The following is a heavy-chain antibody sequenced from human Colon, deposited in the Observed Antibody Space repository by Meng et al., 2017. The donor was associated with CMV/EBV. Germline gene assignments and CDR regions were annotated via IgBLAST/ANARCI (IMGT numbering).Heavy chain of an antibody. D-gene: IGHD2-15*01. V-gene: IGHV1-8*03. CDR1: GYTFTSYD. Sequence: ASVTVSCKASGYTFTSYDINWVRQATGQGLEWMGWMNPNSGNTGYAQKFQGRVTITRNTSISTAYMELSSLRSEDTAVYYCARGLDIVDYYYYGMDVWGQGTTVTVSS. J-gene: IGHJ6*02. CDR3: ARGLDIVDYYYYGMDV. CDR2: MNPNSGNT.